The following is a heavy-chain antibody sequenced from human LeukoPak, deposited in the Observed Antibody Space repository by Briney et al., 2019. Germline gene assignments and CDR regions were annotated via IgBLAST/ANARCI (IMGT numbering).Heavy chain of an antibody. V-gene: IGHV4-61*02. D-gene: IGHD5-18*01. Sequence: SQTLSLTCTVSGSSISSGSYYWSWIRQPAGKGLEWIGRIYTSGSTNYNPSLKSRVTISVDTSKNQFSLKLSSVTAADTAVYYCAREMQEWIQLWPYGGLFDYWGQGTLVTVSS. CDR1: GSSISSGSYY. J-gene: IGHJ4*02. CDR2: IYTSGST. CDR3: AREMQEWIQLWPYGGLFDY.